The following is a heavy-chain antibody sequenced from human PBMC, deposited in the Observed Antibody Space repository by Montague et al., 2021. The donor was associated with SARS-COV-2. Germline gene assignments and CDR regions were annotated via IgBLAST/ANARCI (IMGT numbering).Heavy chain of an antibody. J-gene: IGHJ4*02. D-gene: IGHD3-22*01. V-gene: IGHV3-21*01. CDR3: ARDHGYYYDSSGLIDY. CDR1: GFTFSSYS. CDR2: ISSSSSYI. Sequence: SLRLSCAASGFTFSSYSMNWVRQAPGKGLEWVSSISSSSSYIYYADSVKGRFTISRDNAKNSLYLQMNSLRAEDTAVYYCARDHGYYYDSSGLIDYWGQGTLVTVSS.